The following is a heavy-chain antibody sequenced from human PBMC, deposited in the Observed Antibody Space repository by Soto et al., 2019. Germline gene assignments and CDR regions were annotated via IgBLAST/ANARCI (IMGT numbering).Heavy chain of an antibody. J-gene: IGHJ4*02. CDR2: ISAYNGNT. Sequence: GASVKVSCKASGYTFTSYGISWVRQAPGQGLEWMGWISAYNGNTNYAQKLQGRVTMTTDTSTSTAYMELRSLRSDDTAVYYCARAELGYCSSTSCYAVGYFDYWGQGTLVTVSS. CDR3: ARAELGYCSSTSCYAVGYFDY. V-gene: IGHV1-18*01. D-gene: IGHD2-2*01. CDR1: GYTFTSYG.